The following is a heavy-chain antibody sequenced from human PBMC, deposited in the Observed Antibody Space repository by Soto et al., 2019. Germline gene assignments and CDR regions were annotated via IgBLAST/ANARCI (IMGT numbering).Heavy chain of an antibody. Sequence: PGGSLRLSCAASGFTFSSYGMHWVRQAPGKGLEWVAVIWYDGSNKYYADSVKGRFTVSRDNSKNTLYLQMNSLRAEDTAVYYCARDFSDYYYGMDVWGQGTTVTVSS. CDR3: ARDFSDYYYGMDV. CDR1: GFTFSSYG. J-gene: IGHJ6*02. D-gene: IGHD3-10*01. V-gene: IGHV3-33*01. CDR2: IWYDGSNK.